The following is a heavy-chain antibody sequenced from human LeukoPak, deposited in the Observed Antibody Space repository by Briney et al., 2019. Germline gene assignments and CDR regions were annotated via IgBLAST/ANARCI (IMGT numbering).Heavy chain of an antibody. CDR2: INQDGSEK. CDR3: ARVGSGNFLGAFDI. V-gene: IGHV3-7*03. Sequence: GGSLRLSRAASGFTFSRNWMIWVRQAPGKRLEWVANINQDGSEKYYVDSVKGRFTISRDNAKNSLFLQMNSLRAEDTAVYYCARVGSGNFLGAFDIWGQGTMVTVSS. CDR1: GFTFSRNW. D-gene: IGHD1-26*01. J-gene: IGHJ3*02.